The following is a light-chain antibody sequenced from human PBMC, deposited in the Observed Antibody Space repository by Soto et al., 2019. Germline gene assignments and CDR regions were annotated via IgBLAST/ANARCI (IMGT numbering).Light chain of an antibody. Sequence: QSVLTQPASVSGSPGQSITISCTGTSSDIGSVNYVSWYQQHPGKAPKVMIYEVSNRPSGVSNRFSGSKSGNTASLTISGLQAEDEADYYCSSYTVNRDTLYVFGTGTKLTV. CDR3: SSYTVNRDTLYV. V-gene: IGLV2-14*01. CDR1: SSDIGSVNY. CDR2: EVS. J-gene: IGLJ1*01.